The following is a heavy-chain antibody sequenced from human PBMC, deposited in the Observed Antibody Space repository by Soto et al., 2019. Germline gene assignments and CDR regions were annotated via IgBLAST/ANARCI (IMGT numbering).Heavy chain of an antibody. Sequence: HPGGSMELSSVASGFTLEDYAMHWVRQAPGKGLVWVLRIDRDGSSIGYADSVKGRFTISRDNAKNTLYLQMNSLRAEDTAVYYCARGLMVYARGYYYGMDVWGQGTTVTVSS. V-gene: IGHV3-74*01. D-gene: IGHD2-8*01. J-gene: IGHJ6*02. CDR1: GFTLEDYA. CDR2: IDRDGSSI. CDR3: ARGLMVYARGYYYGMDV.